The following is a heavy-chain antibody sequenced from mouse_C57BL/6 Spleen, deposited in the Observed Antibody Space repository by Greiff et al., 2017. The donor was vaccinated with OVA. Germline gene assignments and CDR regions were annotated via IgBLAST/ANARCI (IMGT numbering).Heavy chain of an antibody. CDR1: GYTFTDYE. Sequence: QVQLQQSGAELVRPGASVTLSCKASGYTFTDYEMHWVKQTPVHGLEWIGAIDPETGGTAYNQKFKGKAILTADKSSSTAYMELRSLTSEDSAVYYCTRSEGEDYGNYDYWGQGTTLTVSS. CDR3: TRSEGEDYGNYDY. D-gene: IGHD2-1*01. V-gene: IGHV1-15*01. CDR2: IDPETGGT. J-gene: IGHJ2*01.